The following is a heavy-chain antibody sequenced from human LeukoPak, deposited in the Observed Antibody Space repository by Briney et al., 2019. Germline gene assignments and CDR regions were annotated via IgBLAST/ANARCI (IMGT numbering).Heavy chain of an antibody. Sequence: GGSLRLSCAASGFTFNNYAMIWVRQAPGKGLEWVSGILGSGRNTYYAESVKGRFTISRDNSKSTLFLQMDSPRAEDTAVYYCARERELLSGYFDYWGQGTLVTVSS. J-gene: IGHJ4*02. V-gene: IGHV3-23*01. D-gene: IGHD1-26*01. CDR3: ARERELLSGYFDY. CDR1: GFTFNNYA. CDR2: ILGSGRNT.